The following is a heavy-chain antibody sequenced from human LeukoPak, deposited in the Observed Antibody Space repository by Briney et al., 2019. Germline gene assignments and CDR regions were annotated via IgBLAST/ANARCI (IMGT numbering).Heavy chain of an antibody. CDR2: IYPGDSDT. D-gene: IGHD5-24*01. Sequence: GESLKISCKGSGYSFTSYWIGWVRQMPGKGLEWMGIIYPGDSDTRYSPSFQGQVTISADKSISTAYLQWSSLKASDTAMYYCARPRDGYNYGLLFDYWGQGTLVTVSS. J-gene: IGHJ4*02. CDR3: ARPRDGYNYGLLFDY. CDR1: GYSFTSYW. V-gene: IGHV5-51*01.